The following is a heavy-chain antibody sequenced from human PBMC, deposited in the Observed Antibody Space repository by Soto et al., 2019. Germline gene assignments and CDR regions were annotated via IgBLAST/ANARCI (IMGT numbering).Heavy chain of an antibody. Sequence: QVQLVESGGGVVQPGRSLRLSCAASGFTFSSYGMHWVRQAPGKGLEWVAVISYDGSNKYYADSVKGRFTISRDNSKNTLYLQMNSLRAEDTAVYYCAKDGEVQEMATIVYYFDYWGQGTLVTVSS. CDR3: AKDGEVQEMATIVYYFDY. J-gene: IGHJ4*02. D-gene: IGHD5-12*01. CDR2: ISYDGSNK. V-gene: IGHV3-30*18. CDR1: GFTFSSYG.